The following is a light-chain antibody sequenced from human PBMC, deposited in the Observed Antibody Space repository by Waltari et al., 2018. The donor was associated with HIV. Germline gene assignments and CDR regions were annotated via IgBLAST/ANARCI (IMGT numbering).Light chain of an antibody. Sequence: DIQMTQSPSTLSASVGDTITMTCRASQSVRTWLAWYQQKTGHAPKLLIYKASSREIGVPLRFSGSGSGTEFNFTITGLEPDDFATYFCHNTPTFTFGPGTRVDLK. V-gene: IGKV1-5*03. CDR3: HNTPTFT. CDR2: KAS. CDR1: QSVRTW. J-gene: IGKJ3*01.